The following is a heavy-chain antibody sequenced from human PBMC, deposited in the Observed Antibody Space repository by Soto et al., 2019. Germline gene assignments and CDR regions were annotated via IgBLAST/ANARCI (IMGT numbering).Heavy chain of an antibody. CDR2: IIPIFGTA. J-gene: IGHJ5*02. CDR3: TREQSDDNYFDP. CDR1: GGTFSSYA. Sequence: SVKVSCKASGGTFSSYAISWVRQAPGQGLEWMGGIIPIFGTANYAQKFQGRVTITADKSTSTAYMELSSLRSEDTAVYYCTREQSDDNYFDPWGQGTLVTVSS. D-gene: IGHD6-19*01. V-gene: IGHV1-69*06.